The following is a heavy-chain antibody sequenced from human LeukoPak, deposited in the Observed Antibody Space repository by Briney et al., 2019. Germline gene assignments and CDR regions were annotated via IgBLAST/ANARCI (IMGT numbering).Heavy chain of an antibody. D-gene: IGHD4-17*01. CDR2: IHSSGGT. CDR1: GFTGSNNY. J-gene: IGHJ5*02. Sequence: GGSLRLSCAASGFTGSNNYMSWIRQAPGKGLEWVSAIHSSGGTYYADSVKGRFTISRDTSKNTLYLQINSLRVEDTAVYYCIVFGDSNHWGQGTLVTVSS. V-gene: IGHV3-53*01. CDR3: IVFGDSNH.